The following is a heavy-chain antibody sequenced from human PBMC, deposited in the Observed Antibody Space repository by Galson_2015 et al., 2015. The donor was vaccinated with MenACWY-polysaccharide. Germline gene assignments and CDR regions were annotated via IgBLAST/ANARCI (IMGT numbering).Heavy chain of an antibody. D-gene: IGHD3-10*01. V-gene: IGHV3-74*01. CDR3: SRPLDSGTYALGY. J-gene: IGHJ4*02. Sequence: SLRLSCAASGFTFRNYWTHWVRHSPGTGVEWVSIIKYDGSITGCADSVKGRFTIARDNAKNTLYLQMDSLTAEDTAVYYCSRPLDSGTYALGYWGQGTLVTVSS. CDR2: IKYDGSIT. CDR1: GFTFRNYW.